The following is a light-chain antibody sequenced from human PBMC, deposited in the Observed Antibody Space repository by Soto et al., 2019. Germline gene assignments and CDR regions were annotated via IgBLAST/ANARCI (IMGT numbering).Light chain of an antibody. CDR1: QDIKTY. V-gene: IGKV1-9*01. CDR3: QHLNNYPPFT. Sequence: IQLTQSPSSLSASVGDRVSITCRASQDIKTYLAWYQQKQGKAPKLLISGTCTLPSGVPSRFNGSGSGTDFPLTISRLQPEDFATYYCQHLNNYPPFTFGPGSKVDLE. CDR2: GTC. J-gene: IGKJ3*01.